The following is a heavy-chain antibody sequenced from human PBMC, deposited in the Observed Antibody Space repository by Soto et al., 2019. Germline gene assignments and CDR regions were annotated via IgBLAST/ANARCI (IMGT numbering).Heavy chain of an antibody. J-gene: IGHJ3*02. D-gene: IGHD2-15*01. CDR3: ARKEKVIYCRGGSCYSDAFDI. V-gene: IGHV4-31*03. Sequence: SETLSLTCTVSGGSISSGGYYWSWIRQHPGKGLEWIGYIYYSGSTYYNPSLKSRVTISVDTSKNQFSLKLSSVTAADTAVYYCARKEKVIYCRGGSCYSDAFDIWGQWTMVTVSS. CDR1: GGSISSGGYY. CDR2: IYYSGST.